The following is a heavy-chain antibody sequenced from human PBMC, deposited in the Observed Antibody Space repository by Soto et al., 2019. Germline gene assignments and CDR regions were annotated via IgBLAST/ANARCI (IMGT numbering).Heavy chain of an antibody. CDR3: ARLSFYCSGGSCYSSAWFDP. V-gene: IGHV1-8*01. CDR2: MNPNSGNT. CDR1: GYTFTSYD. J-gene: IGHJ5*02. Sequence: AASVKVSCKASGYTFTSYDINWVRQATGQGLEWMGWMNPNSGNTGYAQKFQGRVTMTRNTAISTAYMELSSLRSEDTAVYYCARLSFYCSGGSCYSSAWFDPWGQGTLVTVSS. D-gene: IGHD2-15*01.